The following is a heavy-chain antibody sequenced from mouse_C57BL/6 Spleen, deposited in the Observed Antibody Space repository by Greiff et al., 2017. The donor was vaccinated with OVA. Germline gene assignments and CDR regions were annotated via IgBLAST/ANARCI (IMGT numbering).Heavy chain of an antibody. Sequence: EVKLMESVAELVRPGASVKLSCTASGFNIKNTYMHWVKQRPEQGLEWIGRIDPANGNTKYAPKFQGKATITADTSSNTAYLQLSSLTSEDTAIYYCAREPITTVVATYWYFDVWGTGTTVTVSS. CDR2: IDPANGNT. J-gene: IGHJ1*03. CDR3: AREPITTVVATYWYFDV. V-gene: IGHV14-3*01. D-gene: IGHD1-1*01. CDR1: GFNIKNTY.